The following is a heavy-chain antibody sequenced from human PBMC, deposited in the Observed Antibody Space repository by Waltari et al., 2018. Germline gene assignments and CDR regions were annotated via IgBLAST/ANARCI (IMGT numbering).Heavy chain of an antibody. Sequence: EVQLVESGGGWVQPGGSRRLSCAASGFTVSSNYMRWVRQAAGKGVWGFVLIIGVGSSYYSASVKGRFTMSRDNSKNTLYLQMNGLRAKDTAVYYCSREEIGSGSIGWFDPWGQGTLVTVSS. D-gene: IGHD3-10*01. J-gene: IGHJ5*02. V-gene: IGHV3-66*01. CDR3: SREEIGSGSIGWFDP. CDR2: IIGVGSS. CDR1: GFTVSSNY.